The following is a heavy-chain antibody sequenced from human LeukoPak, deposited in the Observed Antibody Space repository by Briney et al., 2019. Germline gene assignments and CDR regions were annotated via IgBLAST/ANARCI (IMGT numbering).Heavy chain of an antibody. CDR2: IYPGDSDT. CDR1: GYSFTAYW. CDR3: ASYEDYGGNGGYFDY. D-gene: IGHD4-23*01. J-gene: IGHJ4*02. V-gene: IGHV5-51*01. Sequence: GESLKISCKGSGYSFTAYWIGWVRQMPGKGLEWMGIIYPGDSDTRYSPSFQGQVTISADKSISTAYLQWSSLKASDTAMYYCASYEDYGGNGGYFDYWGQGTLVTVSS.